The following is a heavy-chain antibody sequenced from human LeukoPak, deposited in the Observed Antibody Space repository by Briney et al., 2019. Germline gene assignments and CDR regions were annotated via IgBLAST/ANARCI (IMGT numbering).Heavy chain of an antibody. CDR3: ARVSGGYYGYFDY. CDR1: GFTVSSNY. J-gene: IGHJ4*02. V-gene: IGHV3-53*01. CDR2: IYSGGST. D-gene: IGHD3-3*01. Sequence: GGSLRLSCAASGFTVSSNYMSWVRQAPGKGLEWVSVIYSGGSTYYADSVKGRFTISRDNSKNTLYLQMNSLRAEDTAVYYCARVSGGYYGYFDYWGQGTLVTVSS.